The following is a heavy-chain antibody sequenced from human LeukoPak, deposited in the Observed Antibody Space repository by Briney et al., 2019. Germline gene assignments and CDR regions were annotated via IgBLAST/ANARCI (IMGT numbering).Heavy chain of an antibody. Sequence: GGSLRLSCAASGFTFDDYAMPWVRQAPGKGLEWVSGISWNSGSIGYADSVKGRFTISRDNAKNSLYLQMNSLRAEDTALYYCAKDITGNYYDSTNFDYWGQGTLVTVSS. CDR3: AKDITGNYYDSTNFDY. CDR1: GFTFDDYA. CDR2: ISWNSGSI. V-gene: IGHV3-9*01. J-gene: IGHJ4*02. D-gene: IGHD3-22*01.